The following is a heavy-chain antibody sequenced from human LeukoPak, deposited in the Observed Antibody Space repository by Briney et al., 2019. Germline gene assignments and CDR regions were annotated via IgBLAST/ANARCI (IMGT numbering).Heavy chain of an antibody. CDR3: AREGVVGPSNRGLGYYMDV. V-gene: IGHV4-61*02. Sequence: SETLSLTCTVSGGSISSDNYSWSWIRQPAGKGLEWIGRVYTSGSTNYNPSLKSRVTISVDTSKKQFSLKLSSVTAADTAVYYCAREGVVGPSNRGLGYYMDVWGKGTTVTISS. CDR2: VYTSGST. CDR1: GGSISSDNYS. D-gene: IGHD2-21*01. J-gene: IGHJ6*03.